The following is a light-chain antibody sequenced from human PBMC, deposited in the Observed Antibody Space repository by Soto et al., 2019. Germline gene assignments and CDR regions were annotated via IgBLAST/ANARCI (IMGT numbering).Light chain of an antibody. Sequence: QSALTQPASVSGSPGQSITISCTGTSSDVGGYRFVSWYQHHPGEAPKLIIYEVSNRPSGVSSRFSGSKSGNTASLTISGLQAEDVSLYYCSSKSSGSTPMLFGGGTQLTVL. J-gene: IGLJ3*02. CDR1: SSDVGGYRF. CDR3: SSKSSGSTPML. V-gene: IGLV2-14*01. CDR2: EVS.